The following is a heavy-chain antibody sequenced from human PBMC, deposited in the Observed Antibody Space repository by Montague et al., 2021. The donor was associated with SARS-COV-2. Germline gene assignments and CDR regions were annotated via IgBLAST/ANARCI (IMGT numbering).Heavy chain of an antibody. CDR2: MYISGIS. V-gene: IGHV4-61*02. D-gene: IGHD5-18*01. J-gene: IGHJ3*02. CDR1: GDSIGSGNFH. Sequence: TLSLTCTVSGDSIGSGNFHWNWIRQPAGGGPEWIGRMYISGISDYNPSLKSRVTISLDTSKNQVSLKLTSVTAADMAVYYCARSHAYGYGADAPDIWGQGTMVTVSS. CDR3: ARSHAYGYGADAPDI.